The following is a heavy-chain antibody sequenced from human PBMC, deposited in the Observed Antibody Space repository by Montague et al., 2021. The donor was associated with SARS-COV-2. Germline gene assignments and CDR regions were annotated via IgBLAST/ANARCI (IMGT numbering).Heavy chain of an antibody. CDR2: IDYRGTT. J-gene: IGHJ5*02. D-gene: IGHD3-16*01. CDR1: AGAIRDTDYV. V-gene: IGHV4-39*01. CDR3: ARHRDNLGSLNWFAP. Sequence: SETLSLTCTVSAGAIRDTDYVWGWIRQPPGKGLEWIGSIDYRGTTYHKXSLKSRVTISVDTSKNQFSLKLRSVTAADTAVYFCARHRDNLGSLNWFAPWGQGTLVTVSS.